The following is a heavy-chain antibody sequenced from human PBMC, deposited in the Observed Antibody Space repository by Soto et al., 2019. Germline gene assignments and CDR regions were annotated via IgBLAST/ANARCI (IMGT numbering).Heavy chain of an antibody. CDR3: ITRDY. Sequence: EVQMVESGGGLVKPGGSLRLSCAVSGFTVSNAWMTWIRQAPGKGLEWVGRIRSKTDGGTTDYAAPVKGRLTISRDDSSNTLFLQMNSLKTEDTAVYYCITRDYWGQGTLVTVSP. CDR1: GFTVSNAW. J-gene: IGHJ4*02. V-gene: IGHV3-15*07. CDR2: IRSKTDGGTT.